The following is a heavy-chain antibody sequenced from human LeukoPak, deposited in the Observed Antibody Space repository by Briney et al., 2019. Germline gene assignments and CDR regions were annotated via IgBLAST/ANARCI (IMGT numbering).Heavy chain of an antibody. CDR1: GDSVSSNSAA. CDR3: ARARSDYDFWSGYYTRYYYGMDV. CDR2: TYYGSKWYN. Sequence: SQTLSLTCAISGDSVSSNSAAWNWIRQSPSRGLEWLGRTYYGSKWYNDYAVSVKSRITINPDTSKNQFSLQLNSVTPEDTAVYYCARARSDYDFWSGYYTRYYYGMDVWGQGTTVTVSS. V-gene: IGHV6-1*01. D-gene: IGHD3-3*01. J-gene: IGHJ6*02.